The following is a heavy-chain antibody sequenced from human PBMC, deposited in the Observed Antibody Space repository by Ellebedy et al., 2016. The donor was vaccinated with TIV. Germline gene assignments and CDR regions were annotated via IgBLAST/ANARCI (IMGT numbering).Heavy chain of an antibody. CDR3: ARDLYYGSGKIASS. CDR1: GFTFSSHW. V-gene: IGHV3-74*01. CDR2: ISSDGSYT. D-gene: IGHD3-10*01. Sequence: PGGSLRLSCTASGFTFSSHWMHWVRQAPGKGLVWVSRISSDGSYTSYADSVKGRFTISRDNAKNSLYLQMNSLRADDTAIYYCARDLYYGSGKIASSWGQGTLVTVSS. J-gene: IGHJ1*01.